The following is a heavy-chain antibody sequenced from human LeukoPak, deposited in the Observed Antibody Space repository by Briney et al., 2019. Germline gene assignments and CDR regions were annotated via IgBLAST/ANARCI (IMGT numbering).Heavy chain of an antibody. V-gene: IGHV1-8*01. Sequence: ASVKVSCKAPGYTFTSYDINWVRQATGQGLEWMGWMNPNSGNTGYAQKFQGRVTMTRNTSISTAYMELSSLRSEDTAVYYCARGNLGYDILTGYSPEDWFDPWGQGTLVTVSS. CDR1: GYTFTSYD. CDR2: MNPNSGNT. D-gene: IGHD3-9*01. J-gene: IGHJ5*02. CDR3: ARGNLGYDILTGYSPEDWFDP.